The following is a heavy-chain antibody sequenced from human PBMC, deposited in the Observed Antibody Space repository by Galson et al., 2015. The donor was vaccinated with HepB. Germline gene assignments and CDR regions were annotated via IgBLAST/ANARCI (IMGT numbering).Heavy chain of an antibody. J-gene: IGHJ4*02. CDR1: GFTFSTYA. D-gene: IGHD3-3*01. CDR3: ARDGGLEDFWSGYPDN. Sequence: SLRLSCAASGFTFSTYAMHWVRQAPGKGLEWVAVMSYDGSNKYSADSVKGRFTISRDNFKNTVYLQMNSLRAEDTAVYYCARDGGLEDFWSGYPDNWGQGTLVTFSS. CDR2: MSYDGSNK. V-gene: IGHV3-30-3*01.